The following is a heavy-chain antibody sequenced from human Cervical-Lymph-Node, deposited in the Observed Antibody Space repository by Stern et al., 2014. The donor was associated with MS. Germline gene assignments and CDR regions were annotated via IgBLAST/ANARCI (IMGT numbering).Heavy chain of an antibody. CDR2: IFYDGSNR. CDR3: AREGGNTAEYFQH. V-gene: IGHV3-33*01. J-gene: IGHJ1*01. CDR1: GFTFSSSG. Sequence: VQLEESGGGVVQPGRSLRLSCAASGFTFSSSGMHWVRQAPGKGLEWLAIIFYDGSNRYYADSGTGRFTISRDNSKNTLYLQMNSLRAEDTAVYYCAREGGNTAEYFQHWGQGTLVTVSS. D-gene: IGHD4-23*01.